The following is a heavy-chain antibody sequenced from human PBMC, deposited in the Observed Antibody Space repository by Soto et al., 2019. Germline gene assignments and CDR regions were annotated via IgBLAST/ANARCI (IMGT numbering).Heavy chain of an antibody. J-gene: IGHJ6*04. D-gene: IGHD2-2*02. V-gene: IGHV3-30*18. CDR1: GFTSSDYG. CDR3: AKAPGFDEFQLLYYSYCGRGG. Sequence: PGGSLRLSCAASGFTSSDYGMHCARQAPGKGLEWVAVISYDSTNKYYGDSVKDRFTISRYNSKNTLYLQMSILRAYYMAVYYFAKAPGFDEFQLLYYSYCGRGGRGKGHTIIVCS. CDR2: ISYDSTNK.